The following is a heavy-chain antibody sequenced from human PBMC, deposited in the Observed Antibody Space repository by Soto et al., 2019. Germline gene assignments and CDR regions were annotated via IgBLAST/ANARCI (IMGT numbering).Heavy chain of an antibody. CDR2: INSDGSST. V-gene: IGHV3-74*01. J-gene: IGHJ4*02. D-gene: IGHD2-15*01. CDR3: VRTSLVVAAATREDY. CDR1: GFTFSSYW. Sequence: EVQLVESGGGLVQPGGSLRLSCAASGFTFSSYWMHWVRQAPGKGLVWVSRINSDGSSTNYADSVKGRFTISRDNAKNTLYLKMNSMGAEDTAVYYCVRTSLVVAAATREDYWGQGTLVTVSS.